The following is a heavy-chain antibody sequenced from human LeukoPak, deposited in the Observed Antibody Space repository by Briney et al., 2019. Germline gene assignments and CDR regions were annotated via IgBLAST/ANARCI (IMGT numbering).Heavy chain of an antibody. CDR1: GYTFTGYY. J-gene: IGHJ4*02. CDR2: INPNSGDT. Sequence: GASVKVSCKASGYTFTGYYMHWVRQAPGQGLEWMGWINPNSGDTNNAQKFQGRVTLTRDTSISTAYMELSSLRSDDTAVYYCAGGSMTIFGVDLYYFDSWGQGTLVTVSS. CDR3: AGGSMTIFGVDLYYFDS. D-gene: IGHD3-3*01. V-gene: IGHV1-2*02.